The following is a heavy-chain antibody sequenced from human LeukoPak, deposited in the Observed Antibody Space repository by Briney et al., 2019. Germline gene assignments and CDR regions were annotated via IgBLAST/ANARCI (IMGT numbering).Heavy chain of an antibody. CDR2: INHSGST. CDR1: GGSFSGYY. V-gene: IGHV4-34*01. CDR3: ARGRDDFWSGYYTQIKGWFDP. J-gene: IGHJ5*02. D-gene: IGHD3-3*01. Sequence: PSETLSLTCAVYGGSFSGYYWSWIRQPPGKGLEWIGEINHSGSTNYNPSLKSRVTISVDTSKNQFSLKLSSVTAADTAVYYCARGRDDFWSGYYTQIKGWFDPWGQGTLVTVSS.